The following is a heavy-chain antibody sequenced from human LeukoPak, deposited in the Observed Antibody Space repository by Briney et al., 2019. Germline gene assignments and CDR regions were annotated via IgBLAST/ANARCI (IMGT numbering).Heavy chain of an antibody. V-gene: IGHV3-21*04. J-gene: IGHJ4*02. D-gene: IGHD3-3*01. CDR3: AKGPRLFLEWLPHFDY. CDR1: GFTFSSYS. Sequence: GGSLRLSCAASGFTFSSYSMNWVRQAPGKGLEWVSSISSSSSYIYYADSVKGRFTISRDNSKNTLYLQMNSLRAEDTAVYYCAKGPRLFLEWLPHFDYWGQGTLVTVSS. CDR2: ISSSSSYI.